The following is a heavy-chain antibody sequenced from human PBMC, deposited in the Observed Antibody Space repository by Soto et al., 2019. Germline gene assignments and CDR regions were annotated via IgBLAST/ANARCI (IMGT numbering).Heavy chain of an antibody. Sequence: EVQLLESGGGLVQPGGSLRLSCAASGFTFSSYAMSWVRQAPGKGLEWVSAISGSGGSTYYADSVKGRFTISRDNSKNTLYLQMNSLRAEDTAVYHCAKDANPGSWYGYWYFDLWGRGTLVTVSS. CDR1: GFTFSSYA. CDR3: AKDANPGSWYGYWYFDL. CDR2: ISGSGGST. D-gene: IGHD6-13*01. J-gene: IGHJ2*01. V-gene: IGHV3-23*01.